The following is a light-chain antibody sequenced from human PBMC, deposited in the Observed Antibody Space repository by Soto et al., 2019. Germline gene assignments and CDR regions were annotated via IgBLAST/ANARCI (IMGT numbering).Light chain of an antibody. Sequence: QDGLTQPPSVSAAAGQKVTISCSGSSSNIGGNSVSWYQQLPGTAPKLLIYDDNKRPSGIPDRFSGSKSGTSATLGITGFQTGDEADYYCGSWDSSLSDYVFGTGTKVTVL. CDR3: GSWDSSLSDYV. J-gene: IGLJ1*01. V-gene: IGLV1-51*01. CDR2: DDN. CDR1: SSNIGGNS.